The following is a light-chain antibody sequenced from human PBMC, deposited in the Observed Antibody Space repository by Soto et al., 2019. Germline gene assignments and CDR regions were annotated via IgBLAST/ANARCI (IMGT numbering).Light chain of an antibody. V-gene: IGLV2-8*01. CDR3: TSYVGNDIWV. CDR2: EVT. J-gene: IGLJ3*02. Sequence: QSALTQPPSASGSPGQSVTISCTGTSSDVGAYKYVSWYQQYPGKAPKLMIYEVTKRPSGVPDRFSGSKSGNTASLTVSGVQAEDDADYYCTSYVGNDIWVFGGGTQLTVL. CDR1: SSDVGAYKY.